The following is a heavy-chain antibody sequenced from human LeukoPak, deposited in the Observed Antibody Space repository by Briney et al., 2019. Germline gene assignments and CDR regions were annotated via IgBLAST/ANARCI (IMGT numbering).Heavy chain of an antibody. Sequence: SSETLSLTCTVSGGSISRFYWNWVRQPPGEGLGWVGYIYYRGSTNYNPSLKSRVTISVDTPQNQFSLNLSSVTAADTAVYYCARLSVTMVRGVPKYYYGMDVWGQGTTVTVSS. D-gene: IGHD3-10*01. CDR1: GGSISRFY. J-gene: IGHJ6*02. CDR2: IYYRGST. CDR3: ARLSVTMVRGVPKYYYGMDV. V-gene: IGHV4-59*08.